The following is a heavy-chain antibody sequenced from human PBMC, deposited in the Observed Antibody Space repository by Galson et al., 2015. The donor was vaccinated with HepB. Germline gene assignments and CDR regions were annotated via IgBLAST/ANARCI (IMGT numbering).Heavy chain of an antibody. D-gene: IGHD2-8*01. CDR2: ISGSGGST. CDR3: LKEQYAGRGPDS. CDR1: GFTFSSYA. Sequence: SLRLSCAASGFTFSSYAMSWVRQAPGKGLEWVSAISGSGGSTSYADSVKGRFTISRDNSRHTLYLQMNSLRAEDTAVYHCLKEQYAGRGPDSWGQGPLVTVSS. V-gene: IGHV3-23*01. J-gene: IGHJ4*02.